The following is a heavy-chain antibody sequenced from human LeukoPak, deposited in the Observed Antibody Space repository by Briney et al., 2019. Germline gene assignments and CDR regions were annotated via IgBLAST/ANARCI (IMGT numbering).Heavy chain of an antibody. Sequence: ASVKVSCKASGYTFTSYDINWVRQATGQGLEWMGWMNPNSGNTGYAQKFQGRVTVTRNTSISTAYMELSSLRSEDTAVYYCARKYYDFWSGYSPYDYWGQGTLVTVSS. D-gene: IGHD3-3*01. V-gene: IGHV1-8*01. CDR3: ARKYYDFWSGYSPYDY. CDR1: GYTFTSYD. CDR2: MNPNSGNT. J-gene: IGHJ4*02.